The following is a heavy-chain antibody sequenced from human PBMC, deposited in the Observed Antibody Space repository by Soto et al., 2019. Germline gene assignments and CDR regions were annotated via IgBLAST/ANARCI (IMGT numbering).Heavy chain of an antibody. J-gene: IGHJ4*02. CDR1: GFIFSGSG. V-gene: IGHV3-30*03. CDR3: ARWVGGSMYDNSGKFDS. D-gene: IGHD3-22*01. CDR2: VAYDGSRT. Sequence: QVQLVESGGGVVQPGTSLRLTCAASGFIFSGSGMHWVRQAPGKGLEWVALVAYDGSRTHYRDSVKDRFTISRDNAENTLYLQMNSLRTEDTAVYYCARWVGGSMYDNSGKFDSWGQGTLVIVSS.